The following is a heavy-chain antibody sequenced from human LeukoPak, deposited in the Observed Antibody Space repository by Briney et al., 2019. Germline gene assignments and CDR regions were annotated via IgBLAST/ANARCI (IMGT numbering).Heavy chain of an antibody. CDR3: AKVNARGYSGYEADY. D-gene: IGHD5-12*01. CDR1: GFTFSSYG. Sequence: GGSLRLSCAASGFTFSSYGMHWVRQAPGKGLEWVAFIRYDGSNKYYADSVKGRFTISRDNSKNTLYLQMNSLRAEDTAVYYCAKVNARGYSGYEADYWGQGTLVTVSS. CDR2: IRYDGSNK. V-gene: IGHV3-30*02. J-gene: IGHJ4*02.